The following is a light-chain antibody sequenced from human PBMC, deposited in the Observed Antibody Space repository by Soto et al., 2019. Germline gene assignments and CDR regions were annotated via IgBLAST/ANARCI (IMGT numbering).Light chain of an antibody. CDR3: QKYNSAPLT. CDR2: AAS. Sequence: DIQMTQSPSSVSASLGDRVTITCRASQGIGVYLAWFQQKPGNVPKLLIYAASTLQSGVPYRFSGSGSGTYFTLNISSLQPEDVATYYCQKYNSAPLTFGGGTKVEIK. J-gene: IGKJ4*01. V-gene: IGKV1-27*01. CDR1: QGIGVY.